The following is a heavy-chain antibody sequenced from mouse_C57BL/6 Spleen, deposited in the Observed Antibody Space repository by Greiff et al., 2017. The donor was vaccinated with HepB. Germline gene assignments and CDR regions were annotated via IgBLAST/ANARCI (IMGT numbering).Heavy chain of an antibody. CDR3: ARQVVYGSYWYFDV. D-gene: IGHD2-1*01. CDR1: GFTFSSYD. V-gene: IGHV5-6*01. CDR2: ISSGGSYT. J-gene: IGHJ1*03. Sequence: EVKLVESGGDLVKPGGSLKLSCAASGFTFSSYDMSWVSQTPDKRLEWVATISSGGSYTYYPDSVKGSFTISRDNAKNTLYLQMISLKSEDTAIYYCARQVVYGSYWYFDVWGKGTTVTVSS.